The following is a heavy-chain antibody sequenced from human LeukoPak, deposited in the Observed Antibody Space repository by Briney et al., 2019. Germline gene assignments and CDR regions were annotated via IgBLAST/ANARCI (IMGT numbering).Heavy chain of an antibody. V-gene: IGHV3-7*01. D-gene: IGHD5-18*01. CDR3: ARDGRGYGETDY. CDR1: GFTFSNFW. CDR2: IQRDGSHK. J-gene: IGHJ4*02. Sequence: TGGSLRLSCAASGFTFSNFWMNWVRQAPGKGLEWVANIQRDGSHKNYVDSVKGRFTISRDNADNSLFPQMNSLRAEDTAVYYCARDGRGYGETDYWGQGTLVTVSS.